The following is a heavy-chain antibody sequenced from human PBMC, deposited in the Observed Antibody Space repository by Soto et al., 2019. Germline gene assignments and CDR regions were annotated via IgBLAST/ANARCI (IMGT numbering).Heavy chain of an antibody. CDR3: ARAPTGTMPFDP. J-gene: IGHJ5*02. D-gene: IGHD1-7*01. Sequence: GASVKVSCKASGYTFTSYGISWVRQAPGQGLEWMGWISAYNGNTNYAQKLQGRVTMTTDTSTSTAYMELRSLRFDYTAVYYCARAPTGTMPFDPWGQGTLVTVSS. CDR1: GYTFTSYG. V-gene: IGHV1-18*01. CDR2: ISAYNGNT.